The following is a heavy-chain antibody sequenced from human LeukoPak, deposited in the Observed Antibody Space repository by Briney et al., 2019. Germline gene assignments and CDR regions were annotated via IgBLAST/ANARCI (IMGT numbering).Heavy chain of an antibody. D-gene: IGHD3-9*01. J-gene: IGHJ3*02. V-gene: IGHV4-59*01. CDR2: IYYSGST. CDR3: ARDEGLLDWLSAGHAFDI. CDR1: GGSISSYY. Sequence: SETLSLTCTVSGGSISSYYWSWIRQPPGKGLEWIGYIYYSGSTNYNPSLKSRVTISVATSKNQFYLKLSSVTAADTAVYYCARDEGLLDWLSAGHAFDIWGQGTMVTVSS.